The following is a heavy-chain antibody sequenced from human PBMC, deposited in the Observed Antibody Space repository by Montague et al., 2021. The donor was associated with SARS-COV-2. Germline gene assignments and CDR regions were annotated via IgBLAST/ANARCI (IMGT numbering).Heavy chain of an antibody. V-gene: IGHV6-1*01. D-gene: IGHD6-19*01. CDR3: ARGDEEQWLVHYYYYGMDV. CDR1: GDSVSSNSAA. Sequence: CAISGDSVSSNSAAWNWIRQSPSRGLEWLGRTYYRSKWYNDYAVSVKSRITINPDTSKNQFSLQLNSVTPEDTAVYYCARGDEEQWLVHYYYYGMDVWGQGTTVTGSS. CDR2: TYYRSKWYN. J-gene: IGHJ6*02.